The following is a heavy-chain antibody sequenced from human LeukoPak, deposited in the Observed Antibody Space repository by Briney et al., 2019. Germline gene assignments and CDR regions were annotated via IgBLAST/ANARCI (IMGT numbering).Heavy chain of an antibody. J-gene: IGHJ4*02. CDR2: ISGSGGST. CDR3: ANGVDYYDRSGYYRGGYDY. V-gene: IGHV3-23*01. Sequence: GGSLRLSCAASGFTFSSYAMNWVRQAPGKGLEWVSAISGSGGSTYYADSVKGRFTIPRDNSKNTLYLQMNSLRAEDTAVYYCANGVDYYDRSGYYRGGYDYWGQGTLVTVSS. D-gene: IGHD3-22*01. CDR1: GFTFSSYA.